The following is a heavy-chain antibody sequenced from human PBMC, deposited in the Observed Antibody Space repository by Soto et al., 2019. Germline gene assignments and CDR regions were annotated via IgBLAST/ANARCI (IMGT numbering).Heavy chain of an antibody. Sequence: LRLSCAASGFTFSSYGMHWVRQAPGKGLEWVAVIWYDGSNKYYADSVKGRFTISRDNSKNTLYLQMNSLRAEDTAAYYCARLQIFGVAGGMDVWGQGTTVTVSS. CDR3: ARLQIFGVAGGMDV. D-gene: IGHD3-3*01. CDR2: IWYDGSNK. V-gene: IGHV3-33*01. CDR1: GFTFSSYG. J-gene: IGHJ6*02.